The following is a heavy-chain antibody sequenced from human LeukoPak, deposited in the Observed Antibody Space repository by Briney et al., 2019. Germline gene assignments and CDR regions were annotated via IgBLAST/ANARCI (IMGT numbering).Heavy chain of an antibody. Sequence: HSGGSLRLSCEVSGFTFSNAWMSWVRQAPGKGLEWVSAISGSGGTTYYADSVKGRFTISRDNSKNTLFLQMNSLRAEDTAVYYCAKDRSSSSWFDGYDFWGQGTMVTVSS. CDR1: GFTFSNAW. CDR3: AKDRSSSSWFDGYDF. D-gene: IGHD6-13*01. V-gene: IGHV3-23*01. CDR2: ISGSGGTT. J-gene: IGHJ3*01.